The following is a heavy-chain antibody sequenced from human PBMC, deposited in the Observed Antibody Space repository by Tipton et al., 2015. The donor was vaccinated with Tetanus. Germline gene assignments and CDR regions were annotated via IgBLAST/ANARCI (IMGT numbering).Heavy chain of an antibody. V-gene: IGHV3-11*01. Sequence: SLRLSCAASGFTFSDYYMSWIRQAPGKGLEWISYISGVGNIMNYADSVKGRFTISRDNAKNSLYLQMNSLRAEDSAVYYCARDIIRVGATMYFDHWGQGILVTVSS. CDR1: GFTFSDYY. CDR2: ISGVGNIM. J-gene: IGHJ4*02. D-gene: IGHD1-26*01. CDR3: ARDIIRVGATMYFDH.